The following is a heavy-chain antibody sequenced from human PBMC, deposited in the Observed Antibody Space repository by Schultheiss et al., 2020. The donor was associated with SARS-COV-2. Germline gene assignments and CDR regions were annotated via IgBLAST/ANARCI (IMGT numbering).Heavy chain of an antibody. Sequence: GGSLRLSCAASGFTFSSYAMHWVRQAPGKGLEWVAVISYDGSNKYYADSVKGRFTISRHNSKNTLYLQMNSLRAEDTAVYYCARNPYDFWSGYYTSPYYYYYMDVWGKGTTVTVSS. D-gene: IGHD3-3*01. V-gene: IGHV3-30*14. CDR2: ISYDGSNK. CDR3: ARNPYDFWSGYYTSPYYYYYMDV. CDR1: GFTFSSYA. J-gene: IGHJ6*03.